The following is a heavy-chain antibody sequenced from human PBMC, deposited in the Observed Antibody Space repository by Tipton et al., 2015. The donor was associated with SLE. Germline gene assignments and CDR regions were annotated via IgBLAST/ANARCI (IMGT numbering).Heavy chain of an antibody. CDR3: ARGRVVVNAYYFDY. J-gene: IGHJ4*02. CDR1: GGSFSGYY. D-gene: IGHD3-22*01. Sequence: TLSLTCAVYGGSFSGYYWSWIRQPPGKGLEWIGEINHSGSTNYSPSLKSRVTISVDTSKNQFSLKLSSVTAADTAVYYCARGRVVVNAYYFDYWGQGTLVTVSS. CDR2: INHSGST. V-gene: IGHV4-34*01.